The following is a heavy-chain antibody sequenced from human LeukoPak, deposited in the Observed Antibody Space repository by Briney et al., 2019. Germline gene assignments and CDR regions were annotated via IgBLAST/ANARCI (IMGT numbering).Heavy chain of an antibody. Sequence: ASVKVFCKASGYTFTTYDINWVRQATGQGLEWMGWMNPNSGNTGYAQKFQGRVTMTRNTSISTAYMELSSLRSEDTAVYYCATIDYGDTNFDYWGQGTLVTVSS. CDR1: GYTFTTYD. CDR2: MNPNSGNT. D-gene: IGHD4-17*01. V-gene: IGHV1-8*01. CDR3: ATIDYGDTNFDY. J-gene: IGHJ4*02.